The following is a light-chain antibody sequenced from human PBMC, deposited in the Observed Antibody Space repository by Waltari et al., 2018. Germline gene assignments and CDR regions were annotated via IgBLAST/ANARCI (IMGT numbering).Light chain of an antibody. J-gene: IGKJ3*01. V-gene: IGKV1-27*01. CDR1: QGIRNY. Sequence: DIQMTQSPSSLSASVHDRVTITCRASQGIRNYLAWYQQKPGKVPKLLIYAASALQSGVPSRFSGSGSGTDFTLTISSLQPEDVATYYCQKYDSVPLTFGPGTKVDIK. CDR3: QKYDSVPLT. CDR2: AAS.